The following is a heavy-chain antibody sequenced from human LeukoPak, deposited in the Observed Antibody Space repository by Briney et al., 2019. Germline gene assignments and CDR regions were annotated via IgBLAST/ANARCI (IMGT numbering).Heavy chain of an antibody. V-gene: IGHV3-23*01. CDR3: ARCSGNSCYSKPPDY. J-gene: IGHJ4*02. CDR1: GFSFSTYG. D-gene: IGHD2-15*01. CDR2: ITASGGST. Sequence: GGSLRLSSAASGFSFSTYGMSWVRQAPGKGLEWVSAITASGGSTYYADPVKGRFTISRDNSENTLFLQMSSLRAEDTAIYYCARCSGNSCYSKPPDYWGQGTLVTVSS.